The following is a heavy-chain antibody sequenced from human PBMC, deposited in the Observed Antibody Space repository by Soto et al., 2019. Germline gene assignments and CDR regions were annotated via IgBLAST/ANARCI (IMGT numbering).Heavy chain of an antibody. CDR1: GYTFTSYD. CDR2: MNPNSGNT. J-gene: IGHJ4*02. Sequence: QVQLVQSGAEVKKPGASVKVSCKASGYTFTSYDINWVRQATGQGLEWMGWMNPNSGNTDYAQKFQGRVTMTRNTSISRALLDLSSLRSEDSAVYYCVRSTNDYGDRHWGQGTLVTVSS. D-gene: IGHD4-17*01. V-gene: IGHV1-8*01. CDR3: VRSTNDYGDRH.